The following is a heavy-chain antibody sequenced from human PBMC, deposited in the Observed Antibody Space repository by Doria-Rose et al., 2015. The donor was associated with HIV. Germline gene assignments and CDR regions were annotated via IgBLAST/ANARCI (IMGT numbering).Heavy chain of an antibody. CDR2: IFSDDER. CDR3: ARIKSSRWYHKYYFAF. J-gene: IGHJ4*02. CDR1: GVSLSSPGMG. V-gene: IGHV2-26*01. Sequence: QGTLKESGPVLVKPTETLTLTCTVSGVSLSSPGMGVSWIRQPPGKALEWLANIFSDDERSYKTSLKSRLTIYRCTCNSQVVCTRTDMVPVETATYYCARIKSSRWYHKYYFAFWGEGPLVIVSA. D-gene: IGHD6-13*01.